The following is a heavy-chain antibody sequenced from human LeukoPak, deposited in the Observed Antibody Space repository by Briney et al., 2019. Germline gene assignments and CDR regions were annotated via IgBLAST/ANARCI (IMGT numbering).Heavy chain of an antibody. CDR3: ASAEPRGSSWYPY. J-gene: IGHJ4*02. CDR2: IYHSGST. V-gene: IGHV4-59*02. CDR1: GASVSNYD. Sequence: PSETLSLTCTVSGASVSNYDWSWIRQPPGKGLEWIGEIYHSGSTNYNPSLKSRVTISVDKSKNQFSLKLSSVTAADTAVYYCASAEPRGSSWYPYWGQGTLVTVSS. D-gene: IGHD6-13*01.